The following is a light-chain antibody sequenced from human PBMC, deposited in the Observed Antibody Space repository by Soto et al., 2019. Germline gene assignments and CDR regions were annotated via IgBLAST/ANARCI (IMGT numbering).Light chain of an antibody. V-gene: IGKV3-20*01. CDR2: GAT. CDR3: QQYGSSPFT. Sequence: EIGLTQSQGTLSLSPGERATLSCRASQSVSSSYLAWYQQKPGQAPRLLIYGATSRATGIPDRFSGSGSGPDFTLTISRLEPEDVAVYYCQQYGSSPFTFGPRTKVDLK. CDR1: QSVSSSY. J-gene: IGKJ3*01.